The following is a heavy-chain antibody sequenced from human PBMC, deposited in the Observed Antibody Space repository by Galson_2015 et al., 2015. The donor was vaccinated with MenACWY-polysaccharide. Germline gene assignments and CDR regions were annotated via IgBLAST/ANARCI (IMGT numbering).Heavy chain of an antibody. D-gene: IGHD2-2*02. J-gene: IGHJ4*02. V-gene: IGHV3-48*02. CDR3: ARAEYTTSSGPHDF. Sequence: WISYISSTSVIYYADSVKGRFTISRDNAKNSLYLQMNALRDDDTAIYYCARAEYTTSSGPHDFWGQGTLVTVSS. CDR2: ISSTSVI.